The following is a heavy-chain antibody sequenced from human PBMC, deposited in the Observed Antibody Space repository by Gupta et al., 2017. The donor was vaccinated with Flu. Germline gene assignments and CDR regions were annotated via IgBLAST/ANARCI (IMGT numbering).Heavy chain of an antibody. V-gene: IGHV1-69*01. CDR1: A. Sequence: AISWVRQAPGQGLEWMGGIIPIYATANYAQKFQGRVTITADESTSTACMELSSLKSEDTAVYYCAGESGDDYGDYPDPLDLWGQGTMVTVSS. J-gene: IGHJ3*01. CDR2: IIPIYATA. CDR3: AGESGDDYGDYPDPLDL. D-gene: IGHD4-17*01.